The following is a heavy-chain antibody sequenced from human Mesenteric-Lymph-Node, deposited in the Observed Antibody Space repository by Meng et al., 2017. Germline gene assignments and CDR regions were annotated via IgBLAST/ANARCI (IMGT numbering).Heavy chain of an antibody. J-gene: IGHJ4*02. CDR2: IYSSGST. Sequence: GSLRLSCTVSGGSVGNYFWDWIRQPAGKGLEWIGRIYSSGSTDYNASLKSRVTMSVDPSRNQVFLELNSVTAADTAIYYCARGGLAVRGLPLFDFWGQGTLVTVSS. D-gene: IGHD3-10*01. CDR3: ARGGLAVRGLPLFDF. V-gene: IGHV4-4*07. CDR1: GGSVGNYF.